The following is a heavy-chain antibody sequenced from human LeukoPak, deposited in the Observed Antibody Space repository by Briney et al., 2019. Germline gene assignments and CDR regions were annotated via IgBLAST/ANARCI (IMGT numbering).Heavy chain of an antibody. J-gene: IGHJ4*02. CDR3: AIDPLMATITDNY. D-gene: IGHD5-24*01. V-gene: IGHV3-7*01. CDR2: IKQDESEK. Sequence: GGSLRLSCAASGFSFSSHWMSWVRQAPGKGLEWVANIKQDESEKYYVDSVKGRFTISRDNTKNSLYLQMNSLRAEDTAVYYCAIDPLMATITDNYWGQGTLVTVSS. CDR1: GFSFSSHW.